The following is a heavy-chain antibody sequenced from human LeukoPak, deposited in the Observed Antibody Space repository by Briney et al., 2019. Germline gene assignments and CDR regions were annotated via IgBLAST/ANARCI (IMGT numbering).Heavy chain of an antibody. V-gene: IGHV4-39*01. CDR1: GGSISTTTNS. D-gene: IGHD1-26*01. Sequence: SETLSLTCNVSGGSISTTTNSWGWAWIRQRPTKGLEWIGSIYYCGSPYYTSSLKSRVTISVDTSKNQFSLKLASLTAADTAVYYCARRPIVGSTGFYFDPWGPGTLVTVSS. CDR2: IYYCGSP. CDR3: ARRPIVGSTGFYFDP. J-gene: IGHJ5*02.